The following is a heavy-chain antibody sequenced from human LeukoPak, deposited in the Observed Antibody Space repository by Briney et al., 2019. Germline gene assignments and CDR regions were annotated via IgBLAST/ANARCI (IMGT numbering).Heavy chain of an antibody. Sequence: TSETLSLTCTVSGGSISSSSYYWGWIRQPPGKGLEWIGSIYYSGSTYYNPSLKSRVTISVDTSKNQFSLKLSSVTAADTAVYYCARRYSGYGQWGQGTLVTVSS. CDR2: IYYSGST. J-gene: IGHJ4*02. D-gene: IGHD5-12*01. CDR1: GGSISSSSYY. V-gene: IGHV4-39*01. CDR3: ARRYSGYGQ.